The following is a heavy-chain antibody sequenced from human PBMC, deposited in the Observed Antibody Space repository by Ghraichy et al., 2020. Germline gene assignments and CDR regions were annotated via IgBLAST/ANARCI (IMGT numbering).Heavy chain of an antibody. CDR3: ARRGYDSSGYYYGSSNFNAYYYFDY. V-gene: IGHV4-34*01. J-gene: IGHJ4*02. Sequence: SQTLSLTCAVYGGSFSGYYWSWIRQPPGKGLEWIGEINHSGSTNYNPSLKSRVTISVDTSKNQFSLKLSSVTAADTAVYYCARRGYDSSGYYYGSSNFNAYYYFDYWGQGTLVTVSS. CDR2: INHSGST. D-gene: IGHD3-22*01. CDR1: GGSFSGYY.